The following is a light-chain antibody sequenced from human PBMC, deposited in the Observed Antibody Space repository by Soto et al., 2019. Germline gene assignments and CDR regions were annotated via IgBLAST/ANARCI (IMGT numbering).Light chain of an antibody. J-gene: IGLJ2*01. CDR1: SSDVGGYNS. CDR2: EVN. Sequence: QSALTQPPSASGSPGQSVTISCTGTSSDVGGYNSVSWYQQYPGKAPKLMIYEVNKRPSGVPDRFSGSKSGNTASLTVSGLQAEYEADYYCSSYGGSNNLVFGGGTKLTVL. V-gene: IGLV2-8*01. CDR3: SSYGGSNNLV.